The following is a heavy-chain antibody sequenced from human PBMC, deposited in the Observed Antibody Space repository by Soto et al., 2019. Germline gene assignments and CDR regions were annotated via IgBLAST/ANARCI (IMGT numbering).Heavy chain of an antibody. D-gene: IGHD6-19*01. J-gene: IGHJ6*02. V-gene: IGHV3-30*18. Sequence: GGSLRHSCAASGFTFSSYGMHWVRQAPGKGLEWVAVISYDGSNKYYADSVKGRFTISRDNSKNTLYLQMNSLRAEDTAVYYCAKAEISLADHYYYGMYVWGQGTTVTVSS. CDR1: GFTFSSYG. CDR3: AKAEISLADHYYYGMYV. CDR2: ISYDGSNK.